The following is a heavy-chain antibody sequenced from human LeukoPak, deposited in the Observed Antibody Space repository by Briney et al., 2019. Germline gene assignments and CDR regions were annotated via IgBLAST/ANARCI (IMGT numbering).Heavy chain of an antibody. J-gene: IGHJ4*02. CDR1: GYTFTDYY. D-gene: IGHD1-26*01. V-gene: IGHV1-69-2*01. CDR2: VDPEDGET. CDR3: ATDLSQRPTTLDY. Sequence: ASVKVSCKASGYTFTDYYMHWVQQAPGKGLEWMGRVDPEDGETIYAEKFQGRVTITADTSTDTAYMELSSLRSEDTAVYYCATDLSQRPTTLDYWGQGTLVTVSS.